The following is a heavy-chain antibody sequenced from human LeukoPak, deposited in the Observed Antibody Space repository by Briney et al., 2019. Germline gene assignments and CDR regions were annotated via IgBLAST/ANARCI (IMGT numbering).Heavy chain of an antibody. CDR3: AKDGYSSSRYALLNYFDY. V-gene: IGHV3-23*01. D-gene: IGHD6-13*01. CDR1: GFTFSSYG. J-gene: IGHJ4*02. CDR2: ISGSGGST. Sequence: PGGSLRLSCAASGFTFSSYGMSWVRQAPGKGLEWVSAISGSGGSTYYADSVKGRFTISRDNSKNTLFLQMNSLRAEDTAIYYCAKDGYSSSRYALLNYFDYWGQGTLVTVSS.